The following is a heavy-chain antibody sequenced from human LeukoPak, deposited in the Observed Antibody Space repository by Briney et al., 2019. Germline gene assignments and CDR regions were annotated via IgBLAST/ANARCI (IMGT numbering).Heavy chain of an antibody. J-gene: IGHJ3*02. V-gene: IGHV3-64*01. CDR3: ARAHSGSYFAFDI. CDR1: GFTFSCYA. CDR2: ISSNGGST. D-gene: IGHD1-26*01. Sequence: GGSLRLSCAASGFTFSCYAMHWVRQAPGKGVEYVSAISSNGGSTYYAHSEKRRFTISRDNSKNTLYLQMGSLRAEDMAVYYCARAHSGSYFAFDIWGQGTMVTVSS.